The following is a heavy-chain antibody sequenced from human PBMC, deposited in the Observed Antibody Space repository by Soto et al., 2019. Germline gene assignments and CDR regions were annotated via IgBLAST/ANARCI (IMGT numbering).Heavy chain of an antibody. CDR1: GGSFSGYY. D-gene: IGHD3-3*01. CDR3: ARDQYDFRSGSYYYAMEV. CDR2: INHSGST. Sequence: SETLSLTCAVYGGSFSGYYWSWIRQPPGKGLEWIGEINHSGSTNYNPSLKSRVTISVDTSKNQFSLKLSSVTAADTAVYYCARDQYDFRSGSYYYAMEVWGQGTKVTVSS. V-gene: IGHV4-34*01. J-gene: IGHJ6*02.